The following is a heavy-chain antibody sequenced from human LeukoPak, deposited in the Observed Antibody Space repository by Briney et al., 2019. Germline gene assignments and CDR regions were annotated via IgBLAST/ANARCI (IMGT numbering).Heavy chain of an antibody. V-gene: IGHV3-21*01. CDR1: GFAFSSYS. J-gene: IGHJ4*02. CDR2: ISSSSSYI. CDR3: ARGDILTGYSPDY. D-gene: IGHD3-9*01. Sequence: GGSLRLSCAASGFAFSSYSMNWVRQAPGKGLEWVSSISSSSSYIYYADSVKGRFTISRDNAKNSLYLQMNSLRAEDTAVYYCARGDILTGYSPDYWGQGTLVTVSS.